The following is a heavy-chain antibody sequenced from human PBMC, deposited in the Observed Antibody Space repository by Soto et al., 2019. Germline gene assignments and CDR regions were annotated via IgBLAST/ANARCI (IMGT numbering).Heavy chain of an antibody. J-gene: IGHJ3*02. CDR3: AIEQQWNNAFDI. D-gene: IGHD6-19*01. V-gene: IGHV1-8*01. CDR2: MNPNSGNT. Sequence: ASVKVSCKASGYTFTSYDINWVRQATGQGLEWMGWMNPNSGNTGYAQKFQGRVTMTRNTSISTAYMELSSLRSEDTAVYYCAIEQQWNNAFDIWAQGTMVPVSS. CDR1: GYTFTSYD.